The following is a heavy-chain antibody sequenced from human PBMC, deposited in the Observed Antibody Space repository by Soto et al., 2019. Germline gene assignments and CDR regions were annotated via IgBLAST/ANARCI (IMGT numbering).Heavy chain of an antibody. Sequence: QVQLQESGPGLVKPSDTLSLTCAVSGYSISSSNWWGWIRQPPGKGLEWIGYIYYSGTTYYNPSPQGRVTMSVDTAKNQFALKLTSVTAVDTAVYYCARREIQGPIDYWGQGTLVTVSS. D-gene: IGHD1-26*01. V-gene: IGHV4-28*01. CDR2: IYYSGTT. CDR3: ARREIQGPIDY. CDR1: GYSISSSNW. J-gene: IGHJ4*02.